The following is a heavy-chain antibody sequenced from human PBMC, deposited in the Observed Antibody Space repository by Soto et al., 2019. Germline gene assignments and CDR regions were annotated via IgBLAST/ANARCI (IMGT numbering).Heavy chain of an antibody. Sequence: GGSLRLSCAASGFSFSTYSMSWVRQGPGKGLEWVSSISSSSTYIFYADSVKGRFTISRDNAENSLYLQMNSLRAEDTVVYYCARATTTVTTTTGYYWGQGTLVTVSS. CDR3: ARATTTVTTTTGYY. CDR2: ISSSSTYI. V-gene: IGHV3-21*01. CDR1: GFSFSTYS. D-gene: IGHD4-17*01. J-gene: IGHJ4*02.